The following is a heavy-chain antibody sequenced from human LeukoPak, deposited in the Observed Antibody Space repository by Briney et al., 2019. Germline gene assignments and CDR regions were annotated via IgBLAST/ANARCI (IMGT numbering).Heavy chain of an antibody. V-gene: IGHV4-38-2*02. J-gene: IGHJ4*02. CDR2: IYHSGST. CDR3: ARTRYYYNSRSYGAPYYFDY. Sequence: SETLSLTCTVSGYSISSGYYWGWIRQPPGKGLEWIGSIYHSGSTYYNPSLKSRVTISVDTSKHQFSLKLSSVTAADTAVYYCARTRYYYNSRSYGAPYYFDYWGQGTLVTVSS. D-gene: IGHD3-10*01. CDR1: GYSISSGYY.